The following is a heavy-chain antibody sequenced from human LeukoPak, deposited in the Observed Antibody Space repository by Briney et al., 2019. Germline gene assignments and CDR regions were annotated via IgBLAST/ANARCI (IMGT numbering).Heavy chain of an antibody. CDR3: AKDGQRWLGGEFDY. V-gene: IGHV3-23*01. J-gene: IGHJ4*02. CDR1: GFTFRNYG. Sequence: GGSLRLSCAASGFTFRNYGMRWVRQAPGKGVEGVSIISGIDGNTYYAAPVKGRFTISRDNSKNTLYLLMSSLRAEDTAVYRCAKDGQRWLGGEFDYWGQGTLVTVSS. D-gene: IGHD3-16*01. CDR2: ISGIDGNT.